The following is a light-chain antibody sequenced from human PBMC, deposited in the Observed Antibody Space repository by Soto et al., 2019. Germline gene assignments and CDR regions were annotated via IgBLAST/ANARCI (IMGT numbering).Light chain of an antibody. CDR3: GTWDSSLSAWV. V-gene: IGLV1-51*02. J-gene: IGLJ3*02. Sequence: QSVLTQPPSVSAAPGQKVTISCSGSSSNIGNNYVSWYQQLPGTAPKLLIYENNKRPSGIPDRLSGSKSGTSATLGITGLQTGDKADYYCGTWDSSLSAWVFGGGTQLTVL. CDR1: SSNIGNNY. CDR2: ENN.